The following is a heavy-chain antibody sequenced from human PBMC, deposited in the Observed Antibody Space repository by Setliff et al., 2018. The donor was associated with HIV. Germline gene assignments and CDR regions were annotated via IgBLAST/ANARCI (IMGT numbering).Heavy chain of an antibody. CDR3: ARVVPREVAPGGFDI. CDR1: GDSISSRDHY. V-gene: IGHV4-31*11. CDR2: VHYSGSL. Sequence: PSETLSLTCAVSGDSISSRDHYWGFIRQHPGRGLEWIGYVHYSGSLYYNPSLNNRITISVDSSENQFSLKLTSVTAADTAVYFCARVVPREVAPGGFDIWGQGTMVTVSS. J-gene: IGHJ3*02. D-gene: IGHD5-12*01.